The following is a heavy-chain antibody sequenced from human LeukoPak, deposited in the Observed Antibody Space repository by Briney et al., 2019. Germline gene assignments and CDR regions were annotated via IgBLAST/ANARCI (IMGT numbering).Heavy chain of an antibody. CDR1: GLTFSSYA. V-gene: IGHV3-30-3*01. CDR3: ARESYDFWSGYLDY. J-gene: IGHJ4*02. D-gene: IGHD3-3*01. Sequence: PGGSLRLSCAASGLTFSSYAMHWVRQAPGKGLEWVAVISYDGSNKYYADSVKGRFTISRDNSKNTLYLQMNSLRAEDTAVYYCARESYDFWSGYLDYWGQGTLVTVSS. CDR2: ISYDGSNK.